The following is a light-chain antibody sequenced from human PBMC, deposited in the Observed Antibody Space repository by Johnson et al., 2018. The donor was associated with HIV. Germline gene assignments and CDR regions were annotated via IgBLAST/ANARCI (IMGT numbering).Light chain of an antibody. CDR3: GTWDSSLSASYF. J-gene: IGLJ1*01. V-gene: IGLV1-51*01. CDR2: DNN. Sequence: QSVLTQPPSVSAAPGQKVTISCSGSSSNIGNNYVSWYQQLPGTAPKLLIYDNNKRPSGIPDRFSGSKSGTSATLGITGLQTGDEADYYCGTWDSSLSASYFFGTGTKFTVL. CDR1: SSNIGNNY.